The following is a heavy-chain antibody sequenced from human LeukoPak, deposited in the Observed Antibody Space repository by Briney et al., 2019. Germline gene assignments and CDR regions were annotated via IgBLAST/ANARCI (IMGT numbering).Heavy chain of an antibody. Sequence: ASVKVSCKASGYTFTGYYMHWVRQAPGQGLEWMGWINPNSGGTNYAQKFQGRVTITRDTSISTAYMELSRLRSDDTAVYYCARDAGYSYGTGWFDPWGQGTLVTVSS. CDR2: INPNSGGT. D-gene: IGHD5-18*01. J-gene: IGHJ5*02. CDR1: GYTFTGYY. CDR3: ARDAGYSYGTGWFDP. V-gene: IGHV1-2*02.